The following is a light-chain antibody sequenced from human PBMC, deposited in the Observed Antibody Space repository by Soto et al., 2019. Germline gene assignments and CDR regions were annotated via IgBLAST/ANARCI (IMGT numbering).Light chain of an antibody. V-gene: IGKV1-5*01. CDR1: QTVSTW. Sequence: DIQLTQSPSFLSASVGDRVTITCRASQTVSTWLAWYQQKPGTAPRLLIYGASSLNSGVPSRFSGSGSGTEFTLSISSLQPDDFATYYCQQFFNYPWTFGQGTKV. CDR2: GAS. CDR3: QQFFNYPWT. J-gene: IGKJ1*01.